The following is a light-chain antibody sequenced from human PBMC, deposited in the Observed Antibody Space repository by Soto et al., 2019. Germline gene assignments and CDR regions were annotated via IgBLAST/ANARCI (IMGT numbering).Light chain of an antibody. CDR1: SSDVGSYNL. Sequence: QSVLTQPASVSGSPGQSITISCTGTSSDVGSYNLVSWYQQHPGKAPKLTIYEGSKRPSGVSNRFSGSKSGNTASLTISGRQAEDEADYYCCSYAGSSTLVFGGGTKLTVL. V-gene: IGLV2-23*01. CDR3: CSYAGSSTLV. J-gene: IGLJ2*01. CDR2: EGS.